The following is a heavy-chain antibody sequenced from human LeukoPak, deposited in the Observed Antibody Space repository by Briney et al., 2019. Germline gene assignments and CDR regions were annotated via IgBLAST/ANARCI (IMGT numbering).Heavy chain of an antibody. Sequence: GGSLRLSCAASGFTFSSYSRNWVRQAPGKGLEGVSSISTSSSYIYYADSVKGRFTISRDNAKNSLYLQMNSLRAEDTAVYYCARDPGASHRYGIDVWGQGTTVTVSS. V-gene: IGHV3-21*01. CDR3: ARDPGASHRYGIDV. CDR1: GFTFSSYS. CDR2: ISTSSSYI. D-gene: IGHD3-10*01. J-gene: IGHJ6*02.